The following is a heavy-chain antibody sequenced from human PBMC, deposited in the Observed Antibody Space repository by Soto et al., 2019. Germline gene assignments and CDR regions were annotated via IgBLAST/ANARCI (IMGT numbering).Heavy chain of an antibody. D-gene: IGHD1-26*01. J-gene: IGHJ4*02. CDR3: ARAWEHLSFDY. Sequence: SETLSLTCTVSGGSINSYYWSWIRQPPGKGLEWIGYIFYSGSTKCNPSLKSRVTISVGTSKTHFSLNLSSVTAADTAVYYCARAWEHLSFDYWGQGAMVTVSS. CDR1: GGSINSYY. CDR2: IFYSGST. V-gene: IGHV4-59*01.